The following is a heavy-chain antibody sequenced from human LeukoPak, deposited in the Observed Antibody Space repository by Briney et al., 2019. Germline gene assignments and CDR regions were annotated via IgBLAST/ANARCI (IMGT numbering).Heavy chain of an antibody. Sequence: GGSLRLSCAASGFTFSSYWMSWVRQAPGKGLEWVSVIYSGGSTCYADSVKGRFTISRDNSKNTLYLQMNSLRAEDTAVYYCAKDRKWLVDYWGQGTLVTVSS. CDR1: GFTFSSYW. V-gene: IGHV3-53*01. CDR2: IYSGGST. D-gene: IGHD6-19*01. CDR3: AKDRKWLVDY. J-gene: IGHJ4*02.